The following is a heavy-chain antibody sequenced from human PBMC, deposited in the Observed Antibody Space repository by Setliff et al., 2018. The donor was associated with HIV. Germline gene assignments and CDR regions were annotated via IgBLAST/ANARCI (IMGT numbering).Heavy chain of an antibody. J-gene: IGHJ2*01. CDR3: AKDRAQSYTAGFLDL. Sequence: PGGSLRLSCAASGFTFSNYGMNWVRQAPGKGLEWVSSISNSGTYMYYADLLKGRFTISRDNAKNSLYLQMNSLRPEDTALYYCAKDRAQSYTAGFLDLWGRGTLVTVSS. V-gene: IGHV3-21*04. D-gene: IGHD2-2*02. CDR2: ISNSGTYM. CDR1: GFTFSNYG.